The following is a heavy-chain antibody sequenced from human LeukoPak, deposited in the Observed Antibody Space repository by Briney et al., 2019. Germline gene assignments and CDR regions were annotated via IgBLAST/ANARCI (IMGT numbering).Heavy chain of an antibody. CDR2: ISSSGSTI. J-gene: IGHJ6*04. V-gene: IGHV3-11*04. Sequence: GGSLRLSCAASGFSFSNAWMSWVRQAPGKGLEWVPHISSSGSTIYYADCVKGRFTISRDNAKNSLYLQMNSLRAEDTAVYYCARNIVPAAVNYYYYGMDVWGKGTTVTVSS. CDR3: ARNIVPAAVNYYYYGMDV. CDR1: GFSFSNAW. D-gene: IGHD2-2*01.